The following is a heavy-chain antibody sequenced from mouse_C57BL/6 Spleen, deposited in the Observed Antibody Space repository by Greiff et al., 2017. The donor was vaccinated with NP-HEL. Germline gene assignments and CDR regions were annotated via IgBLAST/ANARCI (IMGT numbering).Heavy chain of an antibody. Sequence: QVQLQQPGTELVKPGASVKLSCKASGYTFTSSWMHWVKQTPGQGLEWIGHINPSNGGTNYNEKFKSKATLTVDKSSSTAYMQLSSLTSDDSAVYYCARSGYDGYYWYFDVWGTGTTVTVSS. D-gene: IGHD2-3*01. CDR3: ARSGYDGYYWYFDV. J-gene: IGHJ1*03. V-gene: IGHV1-53*01. CDR2: INPSNGGT. CDR1: GYTFTSSW.